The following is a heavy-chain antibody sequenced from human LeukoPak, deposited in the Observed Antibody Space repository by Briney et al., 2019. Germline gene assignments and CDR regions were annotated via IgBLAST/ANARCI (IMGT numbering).Heavy chain of an antibody. D-gene: IGHD3-22*01. CDR1: GYTFTSYD. V-gene: IGHV1-8*03. CDR3: ARGQFGYYYDSSGYLNFDY. CDR2: MNPNSGNT. Sequence: ASVKVSCKASGYTFTSYDINWVRQATGQGLEWMGWMNPNSGNTGYAQKFQGRVTITRNTSISTAYMELSSLRSEDTAVYYCARGQFGYYYDSSGYLNFDYWGQGTLVTVPS. J-gene: IGHJ4*02.